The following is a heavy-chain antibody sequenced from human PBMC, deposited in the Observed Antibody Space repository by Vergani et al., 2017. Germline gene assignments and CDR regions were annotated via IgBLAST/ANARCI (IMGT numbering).Heavy chain of an antibody. Sequence: EVQLLESGGNLIQPGGSLRLSCGASGFTFSSYAITWVRLAPGKGLQWVSAMSGSGGNTFYTDSVKGRFTISRDTSKDTLYLQMNSLRVEDTAIYYCAKARDPNCKGGNCYSYYYGLDLWGQGTTVTVSS. D-gene: IGHD2-21*01. J-gene: IGHJ6*02. V-gene: IGHV3-23*01. CDR2: MSGSGGNT. CDR3: AKARDPNCKGGNCYSYYYGLDL. CDR1: GFTFSSYA.